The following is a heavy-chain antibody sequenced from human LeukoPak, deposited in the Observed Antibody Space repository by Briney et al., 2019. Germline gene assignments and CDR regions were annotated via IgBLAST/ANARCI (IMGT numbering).Heavy chain of an antibody. CDR3: AREIRETVVTRHYYYGIDV. D-gene: IGHD2-15*01. Sequence: GGSLRLSCAASGFTFSTYDMHWVRQVTGKGLEWVSAIGTGDDTYYLGSVKGRSTISRENAKDVLYLQMSSLRAEDTAVYYCAREIRETVVTRHYYYGIDVWGQGTTVTVSS. J-gene: IGHJ6*02. CDR2: IGTGDDT. CDR1: GFTFSTYD. V-gene: IGHV3-13*01.